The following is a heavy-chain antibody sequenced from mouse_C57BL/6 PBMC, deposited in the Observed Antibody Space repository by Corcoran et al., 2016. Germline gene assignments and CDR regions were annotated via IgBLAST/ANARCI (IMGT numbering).Heavy chain of an antibody. J-gene: IGHJ2*01. V-gene: IGHV1-80*01. CDR3: ARYYYGSSIYYLDY. D-gene: IGHD1-1*01. CDR1: GYAFSSYW. CDR2: IYPGDGDT. Sequence: QVQLQQSGAELVKPGASVKISCKASGYAFSSYWMNWVKQRPGKGLEWIGQIYPGDGDTNYNGKFKGKATLTADKSSSTAYMQLSSLTSEDSAVYFCARYYYGSSIYYLDYWGQGTTLTVSS.